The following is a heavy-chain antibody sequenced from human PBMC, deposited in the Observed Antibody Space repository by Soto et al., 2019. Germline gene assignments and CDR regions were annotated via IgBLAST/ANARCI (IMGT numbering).Heavy chain of an antibody. Sequence: EVQLLESGGDLVQPGGSLRLSCAASGFTFSSYAMRWVRQAPGKGLEWVSAISGSGGSTYYADSVKGRFTISRDNSKNTLYLQMNSLRAEDTAVYYCARRGSGSYYDYWGQGTLVTVSS. CDR2: ISGSGGST. D-gene: IGHD1-26*01. CDR3: ARRGSGSYYDY. V-gene: IGHV3-23*01. CDR1: GFTFSSYA. J-gene: IGHJ4*02.